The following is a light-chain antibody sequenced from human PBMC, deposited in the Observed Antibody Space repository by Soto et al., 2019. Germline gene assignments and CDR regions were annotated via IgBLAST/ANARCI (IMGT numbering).Light chain of an antibody. V-gene: IGLV2-14*01. CDR3: SSYTSSSTYV. J-gene: IGLJ1*01. CDR2: EVS. CDR1: SSDVGGYNY. Sequence: QSALTQPASVSGSPGQSITISCTGTSSDVGGYNYVSWYQQHPGKAPKPMIYEVSNRQSGVSNRFSGTKAGNPASLPISVLQAENEGDHSCSSYTSSSTYVFGTGTKVTVL.